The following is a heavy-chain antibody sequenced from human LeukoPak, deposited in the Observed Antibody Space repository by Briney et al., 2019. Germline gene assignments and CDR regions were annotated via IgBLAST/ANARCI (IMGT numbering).Heavy chain of an antibody. CDR3: VKDGGGYKYGLVYFDF. J-gene: IGHJ4*02. Sequence: PGGSLRLSCSASGFTFSSYAMHWVRQAPGKGLEYVSTISSNGFNIYYADSVKGRFPISRDNSKNTLYLQMSSLRAEDTAMYHCVKDGGGYKYGLVYFDFCGEGSLVTASS. V-gene: IGHV3-64D*08. D-gene: IGHD5-24*01. CDR2: ISSNGFNI. CDR1: GFTFSSYA.